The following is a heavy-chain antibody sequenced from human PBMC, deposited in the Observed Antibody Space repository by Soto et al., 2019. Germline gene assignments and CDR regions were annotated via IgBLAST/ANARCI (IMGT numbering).Heavy chain of an antibody. Sequence: GGSLRLSCAASGFTVSSNYMSWVRHAPGKGLEWVSIIYSGGRTYYADSVKGRFTISRDNSKNTLYLQMNSLRAEDTAVYYCARVVGVASYYFDYWGQGTLVTVSS. J-gene: IGHJ4*02. CDR1: GFTVSSNY. CDR2: IYSGGRT. CDR3: ARVVGVASYYFDY. D-gene: IGHD1-26*01. V-gene: IGHV3-66*01.